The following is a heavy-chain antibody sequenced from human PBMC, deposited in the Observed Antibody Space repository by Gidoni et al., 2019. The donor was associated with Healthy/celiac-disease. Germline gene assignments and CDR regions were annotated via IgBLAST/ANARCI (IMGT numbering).Heavy chain of an antibody. CDR2: IWYDGSNK. J-gene: IGHJ4*02. V-gene: IGHV3-33*01. CDR1: GFTFSSSG. Sequence: QVQLVESGGGVVQPGRSLRLSCAASGFTFSSSGMHWVRQAPGKGLEWVAVIWYDGSNKYYADSVKGRFTISRDNSKNTLYLQMNSLRAEDTAVYYCARSRSRLWVDYWGQGTLVTVSS. CDR3: ARSRSRLWVDY. D-gene: IGHD3-10*01.